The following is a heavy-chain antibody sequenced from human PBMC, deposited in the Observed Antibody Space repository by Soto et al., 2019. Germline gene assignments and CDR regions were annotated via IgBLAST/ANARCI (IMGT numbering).Heavy chain of an antibody. CDR1: GFTFSDYY. CDR2: ISGSGVST. J-gene: IGHJ4*02. CDR3: AKSPGMYYYDSSGYYHYDY. D-gene: IGHD3-22*01. V-gene: IGHV3-23*01. Sequence: GGSLRVSCAASGFTFSDYYMSWSRQAPGKGLEWVSAISGSGVSTYYADSVKGRFTISRDNSKNTLYLQMNSLRAEDTAVYYCAKSPGMYYYDSSGYYHYDYWGQGTLVTVSS.